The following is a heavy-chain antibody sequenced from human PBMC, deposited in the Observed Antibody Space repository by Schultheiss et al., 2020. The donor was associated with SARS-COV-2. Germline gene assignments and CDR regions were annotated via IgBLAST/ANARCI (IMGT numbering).Heavy chain of an antibody. CDR1: GFSLSTSGMR. CDR3: AHTAFWSGYYAGQVWFDP. J-gene: IGHJ5*02. CDR2: IYWDDDK. V-gene: IGHV2-5*08. Sequence: SGPTLVKPTQTLTLTCTFSGFSLSTSGMRASWIRQPPGKALEWLALIYWDDDKRYSPSLKSRLTITKDTSKNQVVLTMTNMDPVDTATYYCAHTAFWSGYYAGQVWFDPWGQGTLVTVSS. D-gene: IGHD3-3*01.